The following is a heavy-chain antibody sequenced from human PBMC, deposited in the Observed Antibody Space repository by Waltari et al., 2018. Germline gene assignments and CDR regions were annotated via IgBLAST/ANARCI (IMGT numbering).Heavy chain of an antibody. J-gene: IGHJ4*02. CDR2: INHSGST. Sequence: QVQLQQWGAGLLKPSETLSLTCAVYGGSFSGYYWSWIRQPTGRGLEWIGEINHSGSTNYNPSLKSRVTISVDTSKNQFSLKLSSVTAADTAVYYCARQPRDVWGSYRPYYCDYWGQGTLVTVSS. V-gene: IGHV4-34*01. CDR3: ARQPRDVWGSYRPYYCDY. CDR1: GGSFSGYY. D-gene: IGHD3-16*02.